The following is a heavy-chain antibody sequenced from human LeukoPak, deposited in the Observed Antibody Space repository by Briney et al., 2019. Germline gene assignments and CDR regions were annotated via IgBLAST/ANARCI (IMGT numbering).Heavy chain of an antibody. D-gene: IGHD2-21*01. CDR1: GGSISSNSNY. Sequence: KPSETLSLTCTVSGGSISSNSNYWAWIRHPPGRGLEWIGSISYGGSTYYSPSLESRVTISVDTSKNQFSLRLSSVTAADTAVYYCARQALWFFDHWGQGTLVTVSS. V-gene: IGHV4-39*01. CDR2: ISYGGST. J-gene: IGHJ4*02. CDR3: ARQALWFFDH.